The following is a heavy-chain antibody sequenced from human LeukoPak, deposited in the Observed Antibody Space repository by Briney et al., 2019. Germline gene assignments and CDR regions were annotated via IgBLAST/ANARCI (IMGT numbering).Heavy chain of an antibody. CDR2: ISGSGGST. Sequence: GGSLSLSCAASGFTFSSYAMSWVRQAPGKGLEWVSAISGSGGSTYYADSVKGRFTISRDNSKNTLYLQMNSLRAEDTAVYYCAKFFSSGYYFQRGPFDPWGQGTLVTVSS. CDR3: AKFFSSGYYFQRGPFDP. CDR1: GFTFSSYA. V-gene: IGHV3-23*01. D-gene: IGHD3-22*01. J-gene: IGHJ5*02.